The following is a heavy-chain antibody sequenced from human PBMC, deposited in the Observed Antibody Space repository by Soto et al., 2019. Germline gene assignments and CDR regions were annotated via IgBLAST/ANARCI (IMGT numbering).Heavy chain of an antibody. V-gene: IGHV1-18*01. CDR3: ARGSGSYDVLTGHPLDY. Sequence: ASVKVSCKASGYTFNSYAISWVRQAPGQGLEWMGWISTYIGNTDYAQKLQGRVTLTTDTSTGTAYMELRSLRSDDTAVYYCARGSGSYDVLTGHPLDYWGQGTLVTVSS. D-gene: IGHD3-9*01. CDR2: ISTYIGNT. CDR1: GYTFNSYA. J-gene: IGHJ4*02.